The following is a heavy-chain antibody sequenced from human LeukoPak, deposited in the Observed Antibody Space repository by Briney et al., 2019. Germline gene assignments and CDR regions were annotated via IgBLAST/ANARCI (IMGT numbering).Heavy chain of an antibody. J-gene: IGHJ5*02. Sequence: GGSLRLSCAASGFTFSSYAMHWVGQAPGKGLDWVAVILYVGSNKYYAGSVKARFTISRDNSKNTLYLQMNSLRAEDTAVYYCARGVVPAAILLWFDPWGQGTLVTVSS. CDR2: ILYVGSNK. V-gene: IGHV3-30-3*01. CDR3: ARGVVPAAILLWFDP. D-gene: IGHD2-2*02. CDR1: GFTFSSYA.